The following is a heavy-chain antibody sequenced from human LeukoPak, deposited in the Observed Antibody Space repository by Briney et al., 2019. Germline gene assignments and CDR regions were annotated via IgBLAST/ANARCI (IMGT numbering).Heavy chain of an antibody. CDR1: GFTFSPHT. Sequence: PGGSLRLSCAASGFTFSPHTMHWVRQAPGNGLEWVAVITENGSTKYYAESVRGRFSVSRDDSKNTLHLQMSSLTTDDTAVYFCVRQSEVLDYWGQGTLVTVSS. CDR3: VRQSEVLDY. D-gene: IGHD6-19*01. CDR2: ITENGSTK. J-gene: IGHJ4*02. V-gene: IGHV3-30-3*01.